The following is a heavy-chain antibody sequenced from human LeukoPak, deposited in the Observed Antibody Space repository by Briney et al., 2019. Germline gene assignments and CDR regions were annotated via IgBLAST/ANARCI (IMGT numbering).Heavy chain of an antibody. CDR2: INPNSGGT. Sequence: ASVKVSCKASGYTFTGYYMHWVRQAPGQGLERMGWINPNSGGTNYAQKFQGRVTMTRDTSISTAYMELSRLRSDDTAVYYCARDLSGAMTTVTCADYWGQGTLVTVSS. V-gene: IGHV1-2*02. J-gene: IGHJ4*02. D-gene: IGHD4-17*01. CDR1: GYTFTGYY. CDR3: ARDLSGAMTTVTCADY.